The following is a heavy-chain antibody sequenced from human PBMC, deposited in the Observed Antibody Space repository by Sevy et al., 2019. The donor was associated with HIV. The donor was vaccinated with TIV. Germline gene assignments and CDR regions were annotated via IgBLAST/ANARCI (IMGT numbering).Heavy chain of an antibody. CDR3: ARDASYSTDWYPSDY. D-gene: IGHD6-19*01. CDR2: ISYDGSSH. V-gene: IGHV3-30-3*01. J-gene: IGHJ4*02. Sequence: GGYLRLSCAASEFMFSTYAMHWVRQAPGKGLEWVAVISYDGSSHYYADSVKGRFTISRDNSKNTLFLQMNSLRLEDTAFYYCARDASYSTDWYPSDYWGQGTLVTVSS. CDR1: EFMFSTYA.